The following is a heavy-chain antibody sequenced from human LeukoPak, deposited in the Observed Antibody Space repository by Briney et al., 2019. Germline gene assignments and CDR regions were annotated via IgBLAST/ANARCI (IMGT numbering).Heavy chain of an antibody. D-gene: IGHD6-19*01. V-gene: IGHV3-23*01. CDR2: ISGSGDNT. J-gene: IGHJ5*02. CDR3: AKGPHWQWLFAWFDP. Sequence: GGSLRLSCAASGFTFSSYAMSWVRQVPGKGLEWVSVISGSGDNTYYADSVKGRFTISRDNSKNTLYLQMNSLRAEDTAVYYCAKGPHWQWLFAWFDPWGQGTLVTVSS. CDR1: GFTFSSYA.